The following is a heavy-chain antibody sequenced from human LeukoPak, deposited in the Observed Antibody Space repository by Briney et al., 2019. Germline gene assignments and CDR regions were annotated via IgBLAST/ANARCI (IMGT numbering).Heavy chain of an antibody. D-gene: IGHD6-13*01. CDR3: ARDSIAAAHIRYYYYMDV. CDR2: ISSSSSYI. CDR1: GFTFSSYA. Sequence: GGSLRLSCAASGFTFSSYAMSWVRQAPGKGLEWVSSISSSSSYIYYADSVKGRFTISRDDAKTSLYLQMNSLRTEDPAVYYCARDSIAAAHIRYYYYMDVWGKGTTVTVSS. V-gene: IGHV3-21*01. J-gene: IGHJ6*03.